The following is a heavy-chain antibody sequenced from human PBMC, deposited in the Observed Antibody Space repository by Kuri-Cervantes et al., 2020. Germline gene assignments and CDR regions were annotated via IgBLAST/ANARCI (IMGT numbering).Heavy chain of an antibody. D-gene: IGHD6-6*01. Sequence: GGSLRLSCAASGFTFSSYGMHWVRQAPGKGLEWVSAISGSGGSTYYADSVKGRFTISRDNAKNTLYLQINSLRAEDTAVYYCARSMAYYFFDFWGPGTLVTVSS. CDR1: GFTFSSYG. V-gene: IGHV3-23*01. J-gene: IGHJ4*02. CDR3: ARSMAYYFFDF. CDR2: ISGSGGST.